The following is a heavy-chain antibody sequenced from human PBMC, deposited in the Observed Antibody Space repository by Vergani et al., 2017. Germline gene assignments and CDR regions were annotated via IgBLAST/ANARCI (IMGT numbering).Heavy chain of an antibody. CDR1: GFSFSNYH. J-gene: IGHJ4*02. Sequence: EVQLVESGGGLVQPGGSLRLSCAASGFSFSNYHMHWVRQAPGKGLEWVSYINSRSSTIYYADSVKGRFTISRDNAKNSLYLQMNSLRAEDTAVYYCARDFDCSSTSCYARGWDYWGQGTLVTVSS. V-gene: IGHV3-48*01. CDR3: ARDFDCSSTSCYARGWDY. CDR2: INSRSSTI. D-gene: IGHD2-2*01.